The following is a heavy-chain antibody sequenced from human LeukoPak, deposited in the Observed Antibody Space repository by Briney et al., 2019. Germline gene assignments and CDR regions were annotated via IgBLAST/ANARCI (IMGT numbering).Heavy chain of an antibody. V-gene: IGHV3-23*01. CDR1: GFIFSSYA. J-gene: IGHJ4*02. Sequence: PGGSLRLSCAASGFIFSSYAMSWVRQAPGKGLEWVSTISGSGGSTYYADSVKGRFTISRDNSKNTVYLQMNSLRAEDTAVYYCAKDAQGITMIVVVIVYFDYWGQGTLVTVSS. CDR2: ISGSGGST. CDR3: AKDAQGITMIVVVIVYFDY. D-gene: IGHD3-22*01.